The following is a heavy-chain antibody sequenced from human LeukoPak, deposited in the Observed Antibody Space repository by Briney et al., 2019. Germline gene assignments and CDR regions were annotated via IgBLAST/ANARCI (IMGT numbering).Heavy chain of an antibody. CDR3: AGDREIAAGNFFDP. CDR1: GFTFSNYG. Sequence: TGGALRLSCAASGFTFSNYGVHWVRQAPGEGRVGVSRINSEWSSTTHADSVKGRFTISRDNAKNTLYLQMNNLRAEDTAVYSCAGDREIAAGNFFDPWGQGTLVTVSS. V-gene: IGHV3-74*01. D-gene: IGHD6-13*01. CDR2: INSEWSST. J-gene: IGHJ5*02.